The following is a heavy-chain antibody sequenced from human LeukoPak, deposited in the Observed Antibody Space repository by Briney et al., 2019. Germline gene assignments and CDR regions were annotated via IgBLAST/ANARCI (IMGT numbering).Heavy chain of an antibody. Sequence: PSETLSLTCTVSGGSINSSSYHWGWIRQPPGMGLEWIASIYYSGSTYYNPSLKSRVTISVDTSKNQFSLKLSSVTAADTAVYYCARHGYQVVVAANFDYWGQGTLVTVSS. CDR1: GGSINSSSYH. D-gene: IGHD2-15*01. J-gene: IGHJ4*02. CDR3: ARHGYQVVVAANFDY. V-gene: IGHV4-39*01. CDR2: IYYSGST.